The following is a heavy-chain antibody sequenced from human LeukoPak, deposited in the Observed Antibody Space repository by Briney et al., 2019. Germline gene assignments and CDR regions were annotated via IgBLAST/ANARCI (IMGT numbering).Heavy chain of an antibody. J-gene: IGHJ4*02. D-gene: IGHD2-15*01. CDR1: GFTFSSYA. CDR3: AKAGGGSLTFDY. Sequence: GGSLRLSCAASGFTFSSYAMHWVRQAPGKGLEWVAVISYDGSNKYYADSVKGRFTISRDNSKNTLYLQMNSLRAEDTAVYYCAKAGGGSLTFDYWGQGTLVTVSS. V-gene: IGHV3-30-3*01. CDR2: ISYDGSNK.